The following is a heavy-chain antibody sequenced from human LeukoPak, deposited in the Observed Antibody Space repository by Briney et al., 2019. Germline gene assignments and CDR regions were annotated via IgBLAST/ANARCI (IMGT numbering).Heavy chain of an antibody. V-gene: IGHV4-59*01. CDR2: IYYSGST. CDR1: GGSTSSYY. CDR3: ARGYSSGWSDY. J-gene: IGHJ4*02. D-gene: IGHD6-19*01. Sequence: PSETLSLTCTVSGGSTSSYYWSWIRQPPGKGLEWIGYIYYSGSTNYNPSLKSRVTISVDTSKNQFSLKLSSVTAADTAVYYCARGYSSGWSDYWGQGTLVTVSS.